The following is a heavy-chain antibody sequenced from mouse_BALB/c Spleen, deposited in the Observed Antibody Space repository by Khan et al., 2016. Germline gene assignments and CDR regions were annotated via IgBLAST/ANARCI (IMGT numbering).Heavy chain of an antibody. CDR1: GFNIKDTY. D-gene: IGHD2-1*01. Sequence: VRLQQSGAELVKPGASVKLSCTASGFNIKDTYMHWVKQRPEQGLEWIGRIDPANGNTKYDPKFQGKATITADTSSNTAYLQLSSLTSEDTAVYYCARRGNYYAMDYWGQGTSVTVSS. CDR3: ARRGNYYAMDY. J-gene: IGHJ4*01. V-gene: IGHV14-3*02. CDR2: IDPANGNT.